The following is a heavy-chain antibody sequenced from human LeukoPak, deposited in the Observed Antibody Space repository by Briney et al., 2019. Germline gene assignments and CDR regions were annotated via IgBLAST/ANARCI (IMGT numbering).Heavy chain of an antibody. J-gene: IGHJ4*02. V-gene: IGHV3-23*01. CDR2: ISDSGGST. D-gene: IGHD5-12*01. CDR1: GFTFNSYA. Sequence: GGSLRLSCAASGFTFNSYAMSWVRQAPWERLQWVSGISDSGGSTYYADSVKGRFTISRDNSKNTLYLQMNSLRAEDTAVYYCAKVRDGYNYKQYYFDYWGQGTLVTVSS. CDR3: AKVRDGYNYKQYYFDY.